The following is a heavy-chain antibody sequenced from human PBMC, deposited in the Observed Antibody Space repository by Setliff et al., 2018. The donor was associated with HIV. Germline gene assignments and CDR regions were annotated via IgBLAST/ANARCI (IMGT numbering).Heavy chain of an antibody. CDR1: GYTFTVYF. CDR3: ARNYGADSNYFDY. J-gene: IGHJ4*02. D-gene: IGHD4-17*01. Sequence: GASVKVSCKASGYTFTVYFIHWVRQAPGQGLEWMGRINPSRHNTIYAPRYQGRVTMTRDTSISTAYMELGGLRSDDTAVYYCARNYGADSNYFDYWGQGSLVTVSS. CDR2: INPSRHNT. V-gene: IGHV1-2*06.